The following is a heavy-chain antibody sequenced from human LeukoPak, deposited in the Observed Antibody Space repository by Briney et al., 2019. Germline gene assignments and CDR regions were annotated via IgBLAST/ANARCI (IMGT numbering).Heavy chain of an antibody. CDR3: VKDLYRGDTSSWYYFDY. CDR1: GFIISNYA. V-gene: IGHV3-64D*06. CDR2: ISANGGST. Sequence: GGSLRLSCSASGFIISNYAMHWVRQAPGKGLEYVSAISANGGSTYYADSVKGRFTISRDNSKNTLYIQMSSLRAEDTAIYHCVKDLYRGDTSSWYYFDYWGQGTLVTVSS. D-gene: IGHD6-13*01. J-gene: IGHJ4*02.